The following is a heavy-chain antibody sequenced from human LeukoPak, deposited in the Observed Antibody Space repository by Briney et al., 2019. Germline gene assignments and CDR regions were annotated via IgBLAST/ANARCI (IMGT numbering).Heavy chain of an antibody. CDR1: GGTFSSYA. J-gene: IGHJ4*02. Sequence: SVKVSCKASGGTFSSYAISWVRQAPGQGLEWMGGIIPIFGTANYAQKFQGRVTITADESTSTAYMELSSLRSEGTAVYYCAREGYSSSRIDYWGQGTLVTVSS. V-gene: IGHV1-69*01. CDR2: IIPIFGTA. CDR3: AREGYSSSRIDY. D-gene: IGHD6-13*01.